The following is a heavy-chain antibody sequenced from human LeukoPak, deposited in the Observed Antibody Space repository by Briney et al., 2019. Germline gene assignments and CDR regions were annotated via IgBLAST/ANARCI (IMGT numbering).Heavy chain of an antibody. D-gene: IGHD3/OR15-3a*01. Sequence: RASETLSLTCAVSGGSISSHYWSWIRQPPGKGLEWIGYIYYSGSTNYNPSLKSRVTISVDTSKNQFSLKLSSVTAADTAVYYCASLWTTVDYWGQGTLVTVSS. V-gene: IGHV4-59*11. CDR1: GGSISSHY. CDR3: ASLWTTVDY. CDR2: IYYSGST. J-gene: IGHJ4*02.